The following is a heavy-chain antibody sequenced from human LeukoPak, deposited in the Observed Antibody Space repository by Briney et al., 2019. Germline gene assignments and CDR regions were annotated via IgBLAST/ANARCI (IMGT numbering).Heavy chain of an antibody. Sequence: GASVKVPCKASGYTFTSYAMNWVRQAPGQALEWMGMIYPRDGSTSYAQKFQGRVTVTRDTSTSTVHMELSCLRSEDTAVYYCARDQEGFDYWGQGTLVTVSS. CDR2: IYPRDGST. CDR3: ARDQEGFDY. J-gene: IGHJ4*02. CDR1: GYTFTSYA. V-gene: IGHV1-46*01.